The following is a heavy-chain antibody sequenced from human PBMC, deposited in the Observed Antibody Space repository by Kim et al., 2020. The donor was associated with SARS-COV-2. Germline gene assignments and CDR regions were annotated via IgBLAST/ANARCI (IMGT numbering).Heavy chain of an antibody. V-gene: IGHV3-23*01. J-gene: IGHJ4*01. Sequence: GGSLRLSCAASGFTFRSHAMRWFRQAPGKGLEWVSVIIAVGDFTIDADAVKGRFTITTENPTNTPYLQMTSLRPEETAVINFAKVQGYNSGPDEYW. CDR3: AKVQGYNSGPDEY. D-gene: IGHD2-15*01. CDR2: IIAVGDFT. CDR1: GFTFRSHA.